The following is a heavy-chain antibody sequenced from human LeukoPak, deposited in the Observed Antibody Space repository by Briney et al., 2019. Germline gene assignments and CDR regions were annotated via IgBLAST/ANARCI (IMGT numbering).Heavy chain of an antibody. CDR2: ISTSAGTI. D-gene: IGHD3-22*01. Sequence: PGGSLRLSCVASGFTFSNYEMNWVRQAPGKGLEWLSYISTSAGTIYYADSVKGRFTISRDNAKNSLYLQMNSLRAEDTAVYYCSVMHRYYDGSGYWVQWGQGTLVTVSS. CDR3: SVMHRYYDGSGYWVQ. CDR1: GFTFSNYE. V-gene: IGHV3-48*03. J-gene: IGHJ4*02.